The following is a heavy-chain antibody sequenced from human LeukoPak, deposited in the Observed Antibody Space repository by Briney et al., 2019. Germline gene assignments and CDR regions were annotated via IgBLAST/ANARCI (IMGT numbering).Heavy chain of an antibody. CDR2: TSVYSGNT. V-gene: IGHV1-18*01. D-gene: IGHD3-3*01. CDR3: ARDAHDLLSGYM. J-gene: IGHJ4*02. Sequence: GAPVKVSCKASGGTFSSYAISWVRQAPGQGLEWMGWTSVYSGNTYYGKKFQGRVTMTTDTSTSTGYMELRSLRSDDTAVYYCARDAHDLLSGYMWGQGTLVTVSS. CDR1: GGTFSSYA.